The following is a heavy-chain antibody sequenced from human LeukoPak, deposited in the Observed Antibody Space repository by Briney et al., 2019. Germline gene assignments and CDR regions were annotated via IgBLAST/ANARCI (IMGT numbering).Heavy chain of an antibody. CDR1: GGSVSSSSYY. V-gene: IGHV4-39*07. CDR3: ARVPLDYYYYYYMDV. J-gene: IGHJ6*03. Sequence: SETLSLTCTVSGGSVSSSSYYWGWIRQPPGKGLEWIGSIYYSGSTYYNPSLKSRVTISVDTSKNQFSLKLSSVTAADTAVYYCARVPLDYYYYYYMDVWGKGTTVTVSS. CDR2: IYYSGST.